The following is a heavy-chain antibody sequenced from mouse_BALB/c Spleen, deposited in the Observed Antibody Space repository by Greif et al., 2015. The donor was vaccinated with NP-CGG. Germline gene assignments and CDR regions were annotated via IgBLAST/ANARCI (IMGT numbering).Heavy chain of an antibody. CDR2: ISNGGGST. CDR1: GFTFSSYT. V-gene: IGHV5-12-2*01. J-gene: IGHJ4*01. Sequence: DVKLVESGGGLVQPGGTLKLTCAASGFTFSSYTMSWVRQTPEKRLEWVAYISNGGGSTYYPDTVKGRFAISRDNAKNTLYLQMSSLKAEDTAMYYCARQGNYAMDYWGQGTPVTVSS. CDR3: ARQGNYAMDY.